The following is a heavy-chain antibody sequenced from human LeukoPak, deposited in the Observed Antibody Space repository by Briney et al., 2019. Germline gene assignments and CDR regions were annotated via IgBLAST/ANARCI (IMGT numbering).Heavy chain of an antibody. V-gene: IGHV3-23*01. Sequence: GGSLRLSCAASGFTFNNYAMNWVRQAPGKGLEWVSSISGGGETTYYADSAKGRFTISRDNSRNTLYLQMNSLRADDTAVYYCARDYADYVGYFFFDYWGQGTLVTVSS. D-gene: IGHD4-17*01. CDR1: GFTFNNYA. CDR3: ARDYADYVGYFFFDY. J-gene: IGHJ4*02. CDR2: ISGGGETT.